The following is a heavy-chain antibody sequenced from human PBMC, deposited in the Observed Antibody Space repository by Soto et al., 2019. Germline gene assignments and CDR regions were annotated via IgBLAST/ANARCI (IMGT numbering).Heavy chain of an antibody. D-gene: IGHD4-17*01. CDR1: GFSFSVYA. CDR2: ISGRGTTT. V-gene: IGHV3-23*01. CDR3: AKSLYGGNDY. J-gene: IGHJ4*02. Sequence: EVQLLESGGGLVQPGGSLRLSCAASGFSFSVYAMSWVRQAPGKGLESVSSISGRGTTTSYADSVKGRFTISRDNSKNTLYVQMNSLRVEDTAVYYCAKSLYGGNDYWCQGTLVTVSP.